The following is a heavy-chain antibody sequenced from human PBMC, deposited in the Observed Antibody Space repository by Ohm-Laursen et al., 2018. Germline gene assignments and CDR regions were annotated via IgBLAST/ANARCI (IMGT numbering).Heavy chain of an antibody. CDR1: GFTFSISG. V-gene: IGHV3-23*01. Sequence: SLRLSCAASGFTFSISGMTWVRQAPGKGLEWVSGISGSGDSTYYADSVKGRFTISRDNSKNTLYLQMNSLRAEDTAIYYCARDPIDNNGYNPDYWGQGTLVTVSS. CDR3: ARDPIDNNGYNPDY. J-gene: IGHJ4*02. CDR2: ISGSGDST. D-gene: IGHD1-14*01.